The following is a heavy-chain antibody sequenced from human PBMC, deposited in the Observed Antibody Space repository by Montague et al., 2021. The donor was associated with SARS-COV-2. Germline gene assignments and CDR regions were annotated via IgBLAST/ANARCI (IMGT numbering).Heavy chain of an antibody. CDR3: FGESSDTYYFDY. D-gene: IGHD3-10*01. CDR1: GFTLSSYV. J-gene: IGHJ4*02. V-gene: IGHV3-23*03. Sequence: SLRLSCAASGFTLSSYVMSWVRQPPGKGLEWVSLIYSAGSSTSYADSVKGRFTISRDNSKNTMYLQMNSLRAEDTAVYYCFGESSDTYYFDYWGQGTLVTVSS. CDR2: IYSAGSST.